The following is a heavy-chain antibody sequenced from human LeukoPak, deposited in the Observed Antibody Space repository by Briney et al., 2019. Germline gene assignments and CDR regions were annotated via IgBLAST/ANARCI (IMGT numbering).Heavy chain of an antibody. J-gene: IGHJ3*02. CDR2: INPNSGDT. V-gene: IGHV1-2*02. D-gene: IGHD2-21*02. CDR1: GYTFTGYY. Sequence: ASVKVSCKASGYTFTGYYMHWVRQAPGQGREWMGWINPNSGDTNYAQKFQGRVTMTRDTSISTAYMELSRLRSDDTAVYYCASIVVVTARYAFDIWGQGTMVTVSS. CDR3: ASIVVVTARYAFDI.